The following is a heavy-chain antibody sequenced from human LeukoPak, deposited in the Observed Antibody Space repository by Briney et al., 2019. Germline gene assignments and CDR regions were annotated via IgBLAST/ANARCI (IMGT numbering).Heavy chain of an antibody. CDR2: ISGIGGTT. Sequence: GGSLRLSCAASGFTFSSYAMSWVRQAPGKGLEWVSIISGIGGTTDYPDSVKVRFTISRDNSKNTLDLQMNSLRAEDTAVYYCAKLYCRSSSCSRGGYFDYWGRGALVTVSS. CDR1: GFTFSSYA. J-gene: IGHJ4*02. V-gene: IGHV3-23*01. D-gene: IGHD2-2*01. CDR3: AKLYCRSSSCSRGGYFDY.